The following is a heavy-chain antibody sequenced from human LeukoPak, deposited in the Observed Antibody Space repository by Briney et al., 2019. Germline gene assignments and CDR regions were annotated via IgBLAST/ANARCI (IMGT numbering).Heavy chain of an antibody. CDR1: GGTFRSSA. Sequence: SVKVSCQASGGTFRSSAISWVRQAPGQGFEWMGGVMPIFGTANYAQNFQGRVTITADESTSTAYMKLSSLRSEDTAVYYCASVTTVTTKGHGAFDIWGQGTMVTVSS. CDR3: ASVTTVTTKGHGAFDI. CDR2: VMPIFGTA. J-gene: IGHJ3*02. D-gene: IGHD4-17*01. V-gene: IGHV1-69*01.